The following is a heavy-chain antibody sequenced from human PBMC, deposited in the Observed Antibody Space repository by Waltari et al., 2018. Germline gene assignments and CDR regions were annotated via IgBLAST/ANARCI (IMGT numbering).Heavy chain of an antibody. J-gene: IGHJ4*02. V-gene: IGHV4-59*11. CDR3: ARDSMVQGASDY. CDR1: GGSISSHY. Sequence: QVQLQESGPGLVKPSETLSLTCTVSGGSISSHYWSWIRQPPGKGLEWIGYIYYSGGTNYNPALKSRVTISGDTSKNQFSLKLSSVTAADTAVYYCARDSMVQGASDYWGQGTLVTVSS. CDR2: IYYSGGT. D-gene: IGHD3-10*01.